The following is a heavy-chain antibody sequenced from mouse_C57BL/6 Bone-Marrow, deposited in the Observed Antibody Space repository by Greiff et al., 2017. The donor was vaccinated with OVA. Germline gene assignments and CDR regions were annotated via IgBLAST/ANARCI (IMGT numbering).Heavy chain of an antibody. J-gene: IGHJ2*01. V-gene: IGHV1-50*01. Sequence: QVQLQQPGAELVKPGASVKLSCKASGYTFTSYWMQWVKQRPGQGLEWIGEIDPSDSYTNYNQKFKGKAPLTVDTSSSTAYMQLSSLTSEDSAVYYCARIEGYWGQGTTLTVSS. CDR3: ARIEGY. CDR2: IDPSDSYT. CDR1: GYTFTSYW.